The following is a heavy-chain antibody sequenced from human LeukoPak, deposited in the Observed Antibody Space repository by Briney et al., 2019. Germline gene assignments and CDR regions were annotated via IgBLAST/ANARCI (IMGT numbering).Heavy chain of an antibody. CDR2: MNPNSGNT. CDR1: GYTFTSYD. V-gene: IGHV1-8*03. Sequence: ASVKVSCKASGYTFTSYDINWVRQATGQGLEWMGWMNPNSGNTGYAQKFQGRVTITRNTSISTAYMGLSSLRSEDTAVYYCARGGPHYYDSSGCFDYWGQGTLVTVSS. D-gene: IGHD3-22*01. J-gene: IGHJ4*02. CDR3: ARGGPHYYDSSGCFDY.